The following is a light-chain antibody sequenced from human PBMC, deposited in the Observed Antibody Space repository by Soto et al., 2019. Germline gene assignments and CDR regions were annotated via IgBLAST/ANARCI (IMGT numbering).Light chain of an antibody. J-gene: IGLJ2*01. Sequence: QSALTQPASVSGSPGQSITISRIGTSSDVGGYNYVSWYQQHPGKAPKLMIYEVNNRPSGVSNRFSGSKFGNTASLTISGLQSEDEAHYYCSSYTTSTTPVVFGGGTKLTVL. V-gene: IGLV2-14*01. CDR2: EVN. CDR3: SSYTTSTTPVV. CDR1: SSDVGGYNY.